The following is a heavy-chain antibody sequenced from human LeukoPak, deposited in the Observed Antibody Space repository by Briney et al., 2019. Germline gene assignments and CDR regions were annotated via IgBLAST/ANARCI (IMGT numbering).Heavy chain of an antibody. CDR3: ARMVSYLNDAFDI. V-gene: IGHV3-7*01. CDR2: IKQDGSEK. J-gene: IGHJ3*02. CDR1: GFTFSSYG. D-gene: IGHD2-8*01. Sequence: GGSLRLSCAASGFTFSSYGMHWVRQAPGKGLEWVVNIKQDGSEKYYVDSVKGRFTISRDNAKNSLYLQMNSLRAEDTAVYYCARMVSYLNDAFDIWGQGTMVTVSS.